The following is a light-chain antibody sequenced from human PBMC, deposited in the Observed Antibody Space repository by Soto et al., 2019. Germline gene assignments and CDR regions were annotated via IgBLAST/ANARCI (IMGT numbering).Light chain of an antibody. CDR2: GVS. Sequence: EIVMTQSPATLSVSPGERATLFCRASQSVSRNLAWHQQKPGQAPRLLIYGVSTRATGVPARFSGRGSGTEFTLTISSLQSEDFAVYYCQQYYYWPPWTFGQGTKVEIK. CDR1: QSVSRN. J-gene: IGKJ1*01. CDR3: QQYYYWPPWT. V-gene: IGKV3-15*01.